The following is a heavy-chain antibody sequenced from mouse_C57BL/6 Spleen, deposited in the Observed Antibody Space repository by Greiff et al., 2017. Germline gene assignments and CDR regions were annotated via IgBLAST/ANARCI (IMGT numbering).Heavy chain of an antibody. V-gene: IGHV1-82*01. Sequence: VQLQQSGPELVKPGASVKISCKASGYAFSSSWMNWVKQRPGKGLEWIGRIYPGDGDTNYNGKFKGKATLTADKSSSTAYMQLSSLTSEDSAVYFCARSSSSPYYFDYWGQGTTLTVSS. D-gene: IGHD1-1*01. CDR1: GYAFSSSW. CDR2: IYPGDGDT. CDR3: ARSSSSPYYFDY. J-gene: IGHJ2*01.